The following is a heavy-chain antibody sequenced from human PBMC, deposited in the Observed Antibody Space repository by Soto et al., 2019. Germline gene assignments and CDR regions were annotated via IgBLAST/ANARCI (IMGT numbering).Heavy chain of an antibody. V-gene: IGHV1-58*01. CDR2: IVVGSGNT. J-gene: IGHJ6*02. CDR1: GFTFTSSA. CDR3: AARSRVQLWLRPVPHYYYGLDV. Sequence: AVKVSCKASGFTFTSSAVQWVRQARGQRLEWIGWIVVGSGNTNYAQKFQERVTITRDMSKSTAYMELSSLRSEDTAVYYCAARSRVQLWLRPVPHYYYGLDVWGQ. D-gene: IGHD5-18*01.